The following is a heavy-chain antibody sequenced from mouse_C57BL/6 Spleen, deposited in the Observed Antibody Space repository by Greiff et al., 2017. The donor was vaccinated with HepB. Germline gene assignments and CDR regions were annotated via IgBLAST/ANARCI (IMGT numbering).Heavy chain of an antibody. V-gene: IGHV5-4*01. CDR3: ARESPGFAY. CDR2: ISDGGSYT. Sequence: EVQGVESGGGLVKPGGSLKLSCAASGFNFSSYAMSWVRQTPEKRLEWVATISDGGSYTYYPDNVKGRFTISRDNAKNNLYLQMSHLKSEDTAMYYCARESPGFAYWGQGTLVTVSA. CDR1: GFNFSSYA. J-gene: IGHJ3*01.